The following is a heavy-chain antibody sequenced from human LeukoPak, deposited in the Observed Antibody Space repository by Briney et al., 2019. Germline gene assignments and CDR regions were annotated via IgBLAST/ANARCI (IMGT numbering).Heavy chain of an antibody. CDR1: GGSISSSSNY. J-gene: IGHJ5*02. D-gene: IGHD6-19*01. V-gene: IGHV4-39*07. Sequence: SETLSLTCTVSGGSISSSSNYWGWIRQPPGKGLEWIGSIYYSGSTYYNPSLKSRVTLSVDTSKNQFSLKLSSVTAADTAVYYCARDLRDSGWVNWFDPWGQGTLVTVSS. CDR2: IYYSGST. CDR3: ARDLRDSGWVNWFDP.